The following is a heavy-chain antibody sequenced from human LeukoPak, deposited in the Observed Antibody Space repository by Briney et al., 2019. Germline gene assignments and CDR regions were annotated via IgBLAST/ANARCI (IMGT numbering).Heavy chain of an antibody. Sequence: PSETLSLSCTVSGASISNSAYCWLWIRQPPGEGLECIGTVHYSGSTFYNPPLKSRVNISVDTSKNQFSLQLSSVTAADTAVYYCARLFFVIDSWGQGSLVTVSS. CDR2: VHYSGST. CDR1: GASISNSAYC. CDR3: ARLFFVIDS. V-gene: IGHV4-39*01. J-gene: IGHJ5*02. D-gene: IGHD3-3*01.